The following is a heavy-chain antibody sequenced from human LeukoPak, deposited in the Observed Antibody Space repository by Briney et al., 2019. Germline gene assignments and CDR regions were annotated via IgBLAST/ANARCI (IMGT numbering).Heavy chain of an antibody. CDR3: ARVVLGRDDAFDI. Sequence: GGSLRLSCAASGFTFSSYAMHWVRQAPGKGLEWVAVISYDGSNKYYADSVKGRFTISRDNSKNTLYLQMNSLRAEDTAVYYCARVVLGRDDAFDIWGQGTMVTVSS. D-gene: IGHD7-27*01. CDR2: ISYDGSNK. V-gene: IGHV3-30-3*01. CDR1: GFTFSSYA. J-gene: IGHJ3*02.